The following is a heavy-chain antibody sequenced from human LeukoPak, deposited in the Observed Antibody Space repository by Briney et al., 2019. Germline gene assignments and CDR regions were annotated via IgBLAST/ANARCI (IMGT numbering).Heavy chain of an antibody. D-gene: IGHD2-15*01. J-gene: IGHJ4*02. Sequence: SETLSLTCTVSGGSISSYYWSWIRQPAGKGLEWIGRIYTSGSTNYNPSLKSRVTMSVDTSKKQFSLKLSSVTAADTAVYYCVTNSIGYCSGGNCYQVSDSWGQGSLVTVSS. CDR3: VTNSIGYCSGGNCYQVSDS. CDR2: IYTSGST. V-gene: IGHV4-4*07. CDR1: GGSISSYY.